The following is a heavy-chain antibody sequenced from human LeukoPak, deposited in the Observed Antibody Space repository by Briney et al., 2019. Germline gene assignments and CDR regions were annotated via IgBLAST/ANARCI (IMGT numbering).Heavy chain of an antibody. Sequence: GGSLRLLHAICRFTLRSYAMHGVRQAPTKGLEGVDLKSYNGSGQYYAESVKGRFTLSRDKSKNTLYLQVNRLRVEDTAGYFCARANRPFHTSGWYKDYWGQGTLVTVPS. CDR1: RFTLRSYA. D-gene: IGHD6-19*01. CDR3: ARANRPFHTSGWYKDY. V-gene: IGHV3-30-3*01. CDR2: KSYNGSGQ. J-gene: IGHJ4*02.